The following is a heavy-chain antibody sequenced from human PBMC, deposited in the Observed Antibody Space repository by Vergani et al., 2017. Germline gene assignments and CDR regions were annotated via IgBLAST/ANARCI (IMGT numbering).Heavy chain of an antibody. J-gene: IGHJ3*02. CDR3: ARDVSYSSSWYGDAFDI. Sequence: QVQLQESGPGLVKPSETLSLTCTVSGGSISRYYWSWIRQPPGKGLEWSGYIYYSGSTNYNPSLKSRVTISVDTSKNQFSLKLSSVTAADTAVYYCARDVSYSSSWYGDAFDIWGQGTMVTVSS. D-gene: IGHD6-13*01. V-gene: IGHV4-59*01. CDR1: GGSISRYY. CDR2: IYYSGST.